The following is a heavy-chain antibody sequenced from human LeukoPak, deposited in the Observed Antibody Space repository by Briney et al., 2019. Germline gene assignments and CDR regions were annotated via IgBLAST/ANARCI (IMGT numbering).Heavy chain of an antibody. CDR2: IYSGGST. CDR1: GFTFSSYW. D-gene: IGHD5-12*01. J-gene: IGHJ4*02. V-gene: IGHV3-53*01. Sequence: GGSLRLSCAASGFTFSSYWMHWVRQAPGKGLEWVSVIYSGGSTYYADSVKGRFTISRDNSKNTLYLQMNSLRAEDTAVYYCARGSEWLPDYWGQGTLVTVSS. CDR3: ARGSEWLPDY.